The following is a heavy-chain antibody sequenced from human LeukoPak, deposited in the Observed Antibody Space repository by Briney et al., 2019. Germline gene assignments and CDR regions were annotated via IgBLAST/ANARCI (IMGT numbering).Heavy chain of an antibody. CDR1: GSIFTSFS. D-gene: IGHD3-22*01. V-gene: IGHV3-30*04. CDR2: ISFDGTTK. Sequence: GGSLRLSCAASGSIFTSFSIHWVRQTPDKGLEWLAVISFDGTTKYYADSVKGRFTISRDNSKNTVFLQMNSLRFEDTALYFCARRWDSSGPIDYWGQGTLVSVSS. CDR3: ARRWDSSGPIDY. J-gene: IGHJ4*01.